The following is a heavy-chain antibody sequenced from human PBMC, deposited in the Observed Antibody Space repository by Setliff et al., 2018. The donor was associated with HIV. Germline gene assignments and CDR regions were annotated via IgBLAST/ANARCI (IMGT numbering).Heavy chain of an antibody. CDR1: GYSFANYW. V-gene: IGHV5-51*01. J-gene: IGHJ6*03. D-gene: IGHD3-10*01. Sequence: GESLKISCKGSGYSFANYWIAWVRQVPGKVLEWMGIIYPTDSDTRYSPSFQGQVTISADTSISTAYLQMNSLKTEDTAVYYCARGRLLWSGSYYYYYMDVWGKGTTVTVSS. CDR2: IYPTDSDT. CDR3: ARGRLLWSGSYYYYYMDV.